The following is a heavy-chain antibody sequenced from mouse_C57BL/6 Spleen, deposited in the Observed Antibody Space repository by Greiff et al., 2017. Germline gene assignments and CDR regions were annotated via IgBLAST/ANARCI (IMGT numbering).Heavy chain of an antibody. D-gene: IGHD1-1*01. CDR1: GYAFSSSW. J-gene: IGHJ3*01. CDR2: IYPGDGDT. Sequence: VQLQQSGPELVKPGASVKISCKASGYAFSSSWMNWVKQRPGKGLEWIGRIYPGDGDTNYNGKFKGKATLTADKSSSTAYMQLSSLTSEDSAVYFCARWVCYGSSSFADWGQGTLVTVSA. CDR3: ARWVCYGSSSFAD. V-gene: IGHV1-82*01.